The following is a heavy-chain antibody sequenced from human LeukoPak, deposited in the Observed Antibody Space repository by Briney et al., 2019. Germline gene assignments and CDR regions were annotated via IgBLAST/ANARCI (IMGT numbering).Heavy chain of an antibody. CDR3: ARGGGGYSYGLDY. Sequence: ASVKVSCKASGYTFTTYAMHWVRQAPGQRLEWMGRSNAGNGNTKYSQEFQGRVTITRDTSASTAYMELSSLRSEDMAVYYCARGGGGYSYGLDYWGQGTLVTVSS. V-gene: IGHV1-3*02. CDR2: SNAGNGNT. J-gene: IGHJ4*02. D-gene: IGHD5-18*01. CDR1: GYTFTTYA.